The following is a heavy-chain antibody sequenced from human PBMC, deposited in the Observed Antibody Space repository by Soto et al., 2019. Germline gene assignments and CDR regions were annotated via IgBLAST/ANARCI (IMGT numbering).Heavy chain of an antibody. Sequence: ASVKVSCKASGYTFTGYYMHWVRQAPGQGLEWMGWINPNSGGTNYAQKFQGRVTMTRDTYIRTAYMELSRLRSDDTAVYYCATGYSSGWLFDYWGQGTLVTVSS. V-gene: IGHV1-2*02. CDR2: INPNSGGT. D-gene: IGHD6-19*01. CDR1: GYTFTGYY. J-gene: IGHJ4*02. CDR3: ATGYSSGWLFDY.